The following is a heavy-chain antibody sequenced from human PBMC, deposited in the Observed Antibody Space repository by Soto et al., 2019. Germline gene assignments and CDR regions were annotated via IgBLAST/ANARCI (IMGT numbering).Heavy chain of an antibody. Sequence: GESLKISCKGSGYSFTSYWISWVRQMPGKGLEWIGVIYPDDSETRYSPSFQGQVTISADKSISTAYLQWSSLKASDTAIYYCARSNLYSSSWYYYYYGMDVWGQGTTVTVSS. V-gene: IGHV5-51*01. CDR2: IYPDDSET. J-gene: IGHJ6*02. D-gene: IGHD6-13*01. CDR1: GYSFTSYW. CDR3: ARSNLYSSSWYYYYYGMDV.